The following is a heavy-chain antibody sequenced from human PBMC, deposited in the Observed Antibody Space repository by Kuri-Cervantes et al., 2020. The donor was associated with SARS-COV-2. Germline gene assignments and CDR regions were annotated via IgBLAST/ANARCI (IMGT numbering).Heavy chain of an antibody. CDR2: IRSKANSYAT. Sequence: GGSLRLSCAASGFTYSGSAMHWVRQASGKGLEWVGRIRSKANSYATAYAASVKGGFTISRDDSKNTAYLQMNSLKTEDTAVYYCTSLSTVAPFDYWGQGTLVTVSS. D-gene: IGHD4-11*01. CDR3: TSLSTVAPFDY. J-gene: IGHJ4*02. CDR1: GFTYSGSA. V-gene: IGHV3-73*01.